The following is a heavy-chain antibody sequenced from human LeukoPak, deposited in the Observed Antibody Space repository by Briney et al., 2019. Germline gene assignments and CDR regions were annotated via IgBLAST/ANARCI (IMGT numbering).Heavy chain of an antibody. Sequence: PGGSLRLSCAASGFTFSNAWMSWVRQAPGKGLEWVSAISGSGGSTYYADSVKGRFTISRDNSKNTLYLQMNSLRAEDTAVYYCAKYDSSGYYYADYYYGMDVWGQGTTVTVSS. CDR1: GFTFSNAW. V-gene: IGHV3-23*01. CDR3: AKYDSSGYYYADYYYGMDV. D-gene: IGHD3-22*01. J-gene: IGHJ6*02. CDR2: ISGSGGST.